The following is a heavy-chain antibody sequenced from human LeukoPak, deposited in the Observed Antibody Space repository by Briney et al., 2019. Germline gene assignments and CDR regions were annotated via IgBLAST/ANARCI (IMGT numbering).Heavy chain of an antibody. J-gene: IGHJ4*02. CDR3: AHSEDYARSGFDY. CDR2: ISYDGSNK. CDR1: GFTFSSYG. Sequence: GGSLRLSCAASGFTFSSYGMHWVRQAPDKGLEWVAVISYDGSNKYYADSVKGRFTISRDNSKNTLYLQMNSLRAEDTAVYYCAHSEDYARSGFDYWGQGTLVTVSS. V-gene: IGHV3-30*03. D-gene: IGHD3-22*01.